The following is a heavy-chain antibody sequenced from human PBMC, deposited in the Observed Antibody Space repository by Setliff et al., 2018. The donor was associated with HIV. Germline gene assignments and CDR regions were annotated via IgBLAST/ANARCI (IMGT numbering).Heavy chain of an antibody. CDR1: GYTLTELS. CDR3: ASSGLKTYYYDSSGYIYPLFQH. J-gene: IGHJ1*01. CDR2: INPAGNPT. V-gene: IGHV1-46*01. Sequence: VASVKVSCKVSGYTLTELSMHWVRQAPGQGLEWMGIINPAGNPTSYAQKFQGRLTMTRDTSTNTVYMELSRLRSDDTAVYYCASSGLKTYYYDSSGYIYPLFQHWGQGTLVTVSS. D-gene: IGHD3-22*01.